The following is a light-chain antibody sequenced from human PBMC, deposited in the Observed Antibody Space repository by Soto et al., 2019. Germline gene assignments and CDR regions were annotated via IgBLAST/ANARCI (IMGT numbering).Light chain of an antibody. CDR2: WAS. J-gene: IGKJ5*01. CDR1: QSVLYSSNNKNY. CDR3: QHYYSTPPTT. V-gene: IGKV4-1*01. Sequence: DIVMTQSPDSLAVSLGERATINCKSSQSVLYSSNNKNYLAWYQQKPGQPPKLLIYWASTRESGVPDRFSGSGSGTDFTLTINNLHAEDAAVYHCQHYYSTPPTTFGQGTRLEIK.